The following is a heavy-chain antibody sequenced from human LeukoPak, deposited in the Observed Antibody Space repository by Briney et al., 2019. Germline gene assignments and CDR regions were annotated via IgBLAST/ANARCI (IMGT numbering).Heavy chain of an antibody. CDR2: ISGDGNIT. J-gene: IGHJ6*02. CDR1: GLNLDAYA. V-gene: IGHV3-43*02. Sequence: GGSLRLSCAASGLNLDAYAMHWVRQAPGKGLEWVSLISGDGNITYNADSVKGRFTISRDNSKNSLFLEMSSLRSEDTALYYCAKDTPLFYHYYGIAVWGQGTTVTVSS. CDR3: AKDTPLFYHYYGIAV.